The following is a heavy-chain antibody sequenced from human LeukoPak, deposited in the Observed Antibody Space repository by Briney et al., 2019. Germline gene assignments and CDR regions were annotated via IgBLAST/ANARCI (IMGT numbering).Heavy chain of an antibody. Sequence: PGGSLRLSCAASGFTFSSYSMNWVRQALGKGLEWVSSIISSSSYIYYADSVKGRFTISRDNAKNSLYLQMNSLRAEDTAVYYCARAAGIAARLQKPLDYWGQGTLVTVSS. V-gene: IGHV3-21*01. CDR2: IISSSSYI. CDR3: ARAAGIAARLQKPLDY. CDR1: GFTFSSYS. J-gene: IGHJ4*02. D-gene: IGHD6-6*01.